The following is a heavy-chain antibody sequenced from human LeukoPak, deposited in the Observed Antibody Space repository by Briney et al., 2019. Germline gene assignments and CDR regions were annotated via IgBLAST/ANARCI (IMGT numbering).Heavy chain of an antibody. J-gene: IGHJ4*02. V-gene: IGHV1-2*02. Sequence: GDSVKVSCKASGYTFTGCYMHWVRQAPGQGLEWLGWINPNSGGTNYAQKFQGRVTMTRDTSISTAYMELSRLRSDDTAVYCCARGYDSSGGLGYWGQRAAVTVSS. CDR2: INPNSGGT. CDR1: GYTFTGCY. D-gene: IGHD3-22*01. CDR3: ARGYDSSGGLGY.